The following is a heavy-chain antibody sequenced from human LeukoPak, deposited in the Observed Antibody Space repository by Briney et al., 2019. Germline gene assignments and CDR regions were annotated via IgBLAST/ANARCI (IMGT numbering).Heavy chain of an antibody. D-gene: IGHD2/OR15-2a*01. V-gene: IGHV4-31*03. J-gene: IGHJ4*02. CDR2: IYYSGST. CDR1: GDSISSGGYY. CDR3: ARVKSYWRYFDY. Sequence: SETLSLTCTVSGDSISSGGYYWSWVRQHPGTGLEWIGYIYYSGSTYYNPSLKSRLIMSVDTSKNQFSLNLTSVTAADTAVYYCARVKSYWRYFDYWGQGTLVTVSS.